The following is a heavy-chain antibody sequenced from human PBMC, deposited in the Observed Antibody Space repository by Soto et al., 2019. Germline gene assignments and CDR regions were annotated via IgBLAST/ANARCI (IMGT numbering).Heavy chain of an antibody. J-gene: IGHJ4*02. CDR2: ISGSGGST. V-gene: IGHV3-23*01. Sequence: PGGSLRLSCAASGFTFNIYAMSWVRQAPGKGLEWVSAISGSGGSTYYADSVKGRFTISRDNSKNTLYLQMNSLRAEDTAVYYCAKRNCISTSCPSPDDYWGQGTLVTVSS. D-gene: IGHD2-2*01. CDR3: AKRNCISTSCPSPDDY. CDR1: GFTFNIYA.